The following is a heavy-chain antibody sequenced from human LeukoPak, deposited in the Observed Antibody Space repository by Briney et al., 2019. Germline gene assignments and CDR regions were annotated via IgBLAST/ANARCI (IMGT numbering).Heavy chain of an antibody. CDR3: VRRTRVAMPNALDLISDV. V-gene: IGHV4-34*01. J-gene: IGHJ4*02. CDR2: ITDGGRT. D-gene: IGHD2-2*01. Sequence: SETLSLTCAVYGDSFSGHYWSWIRQPPGKGLEWIGEITDGGRTSYSPSLKSRATISIVPSQSQFSLQLDSVTAADTAIYYCVRRTRVAMPNALDLISDVWGQGTLVTVSS. CDR1: GDSFSGHY.